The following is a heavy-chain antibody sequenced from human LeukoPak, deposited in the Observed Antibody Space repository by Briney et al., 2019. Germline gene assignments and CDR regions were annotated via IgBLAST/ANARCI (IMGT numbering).Heavy chain of an antibody. J-gene: IGHJ4*02. CDR2: ISGSGSTI. CDR3: ARGATPQYSSGWVFFDY. CDR1: GFTFSSYE. V-gene: IGHV3-48*03. D-gene: IGHD6-19*01. Sequence: GGSLRLSCAASGFTFSSYEMNWVRQAPGKGLEWLSYISGSGSTIYYADSVKGRFTVSRDNAKNSLYLQMNSLRVEDTAVYYCARGATPQYSSGWVFFDYWGQGMLVTVSS.